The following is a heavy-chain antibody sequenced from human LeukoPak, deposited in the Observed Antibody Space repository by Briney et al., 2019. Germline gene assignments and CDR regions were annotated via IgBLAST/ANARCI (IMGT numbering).Heavy chain of an antibody. Sequence: GRALRLSCAVSGFAFNSYAMHWVRQAPGEGLDGEAFISHDVSAQSYADSVTGRFTISRDNSKNTLYLQMNSLRPEDTAVYYCARDLSGTYMVDYWGQGTLVTVSS. CDR3: ARDLSGTYMVDY. CDR2: ISHDVSAQ. V-gene: IGHV3-30-3*01. CDR1: GFAFNSYA. J-gene: IGHJ4*02. D-gene: IGHD1-26*01.